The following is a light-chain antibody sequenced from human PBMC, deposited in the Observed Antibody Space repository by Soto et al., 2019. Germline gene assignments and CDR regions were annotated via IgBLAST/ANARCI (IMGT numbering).Light chain of an antibody. CDR1: SSDVGGYNY. J-gene: IGLJ1*01. CDR3: MSYTSSITLV. CDR2: DVS. Sequence: QSVLTQPASVSGSPGQSITISCTGTSSDVGGYNYVSWYQQHPGKAPKLMIYDVSNRPSGVSNRFSGSKSGNTASLTISGLQADDEADYYCMSYTSSITLVFGTGTKVTVL. V-gene: IGLV2-14*03.